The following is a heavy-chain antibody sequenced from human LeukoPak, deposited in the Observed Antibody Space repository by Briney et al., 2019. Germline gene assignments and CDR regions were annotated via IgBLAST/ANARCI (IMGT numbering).Heavy chain of an antibody. J-gene: IGHJ4*02. V-gene: IGHV1-2*02. CDR2: INPNSGDT. D-gene: IGHD3-16*01. Sequence: ASVTVSCKASGYTFRNYYIHWVRQAPGQGLEWMGWINPNSGDTNYAQKFQGRVTMTRDTSISTAYMELSRLRSDDTAVYYCARVRYRLAETYIDYWGQGTLVTVSS. CDR1: GYTFRNYY. CDR3: ARVRYRLAETYIDY.